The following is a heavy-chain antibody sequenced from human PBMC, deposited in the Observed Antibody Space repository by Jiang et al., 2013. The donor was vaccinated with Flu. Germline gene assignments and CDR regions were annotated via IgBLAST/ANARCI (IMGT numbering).Heavy chain of an antibody. CDR1: GGSISGSNYY. Sequence: GSGLVKPSQTLSLTCTVSGGSISGSNYYWTWIRQPAGKGLEWIGRIYTTGSTIYNPSLQSRVTISVDTSKNQFSLTLSSVTAADTAVYYCARDQPSLAAADSLNGMDVWGQGTTVIVSS. CDR2: IYTTGST. J-gene: IGHJ6*02. V-gene: IGHV4-61*02. D-gene: IGHD6-13*01. CDR3: ARDQPSLAAADSLNGMDV.